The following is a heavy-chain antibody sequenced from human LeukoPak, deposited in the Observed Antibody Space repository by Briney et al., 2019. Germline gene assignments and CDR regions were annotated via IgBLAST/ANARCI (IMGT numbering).Heavy chain of an antibody. D-gene: IGHD1-26*01. CDR2: INPNSGGT. CDR1: GYTFTGYY. J-gene: IGHJ3*02. Sequence: ASVKVSCKASGYTFTGYYMHWVRQAPGQGLEWMGWINPNSGGTNYAQKFQGRVTMTRDTSISTAYMELSRLRSDDTAVYYCARARNSGSYGAFVIWGQGTMVTVSS. V-gene: IGHV1-2*02. CDR3: ARARNSGSYGAFVI.